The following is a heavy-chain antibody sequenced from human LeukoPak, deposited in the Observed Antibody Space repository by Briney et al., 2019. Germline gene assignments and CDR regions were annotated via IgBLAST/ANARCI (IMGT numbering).Heavy chain of an antibody. CDR2: IYQSGST. J-gene: IGHJ4*02. V-gene: IGHV4-30-2*01. CDR3: ARGPPYSSSLGMDY. D-gene: IGHD6-6*01. Sequence: SETLSLTCTVSGVSISSGGYYWSWIRQPRGKGVEWIGYIYQSGSTYYNASLKSRLTISVDRSKNQSSLKLSSVTAADTAVYYCARGPPYSSSLGMDYWGQGTLVTVSS. CDR1: GVSISSGGYY.